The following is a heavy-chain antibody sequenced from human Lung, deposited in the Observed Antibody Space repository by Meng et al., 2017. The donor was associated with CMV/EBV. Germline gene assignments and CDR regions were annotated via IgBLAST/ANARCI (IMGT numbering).Heavy chain of an antibody. CDR3: ARDRGYANSWYEADH. Sequence: ASXXVSXKGTGYPYTIYYMHWVRQAPGQGLEWMGIINPSAGGTSYAQKFRGRLTMTRDTSTSKVYMELSSLRSGDTAVYYCARDRGYANSWYEADHLGQGXLVTVSS. CDR2: INPSAGGT. D-gene: IGHD6-13*01. V-gene: IGHV1-46*01. J-gene: IGHJ4*02. CDR1: GYPYTIYY.